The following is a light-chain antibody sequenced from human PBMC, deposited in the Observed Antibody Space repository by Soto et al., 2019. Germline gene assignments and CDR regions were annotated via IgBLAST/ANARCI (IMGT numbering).Light chain of an antibody. CDR3: HQYKTYYRT. J-gene: IGKJ1*01. V-gene: IGKV1-5*03. CDR2: DGS. Sequence: DIQMTQSPSTLSASVEDRITMTCRASHSINTWLAWYQQKPGEAPKLLIYDGSTLERGVPSRFSGSGSGTEFTLTISRLQPDDFGTFYCHQYKTYYRTFGQGTTVEV. CDR1: HSINTW.